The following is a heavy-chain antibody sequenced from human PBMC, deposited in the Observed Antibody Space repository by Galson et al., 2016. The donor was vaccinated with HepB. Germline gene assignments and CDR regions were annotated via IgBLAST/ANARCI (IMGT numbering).Heavy chain of an antibody. CDR3: VRIYGRSPPV. Sequence: PALVKPTQTLTLTCTFSGFSLTTSGMGVGWVRQPPGKALEWLARIEWNNNKYYNTSLETRLTISKDTPKNQVGLTVANVDPMEPGPYYCVRIYGRSPPVWGQGTLVTVSS. V-gene: IGHV2-70*11. J-gene: IGHJ1*01. CDR1: GFSLTTSGMG. CDR2: IEWNNNK. D-gene: IGHD4-17*01.